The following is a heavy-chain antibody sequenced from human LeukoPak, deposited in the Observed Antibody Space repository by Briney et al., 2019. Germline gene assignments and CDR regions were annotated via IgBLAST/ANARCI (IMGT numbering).Heavy chain of an antibody. V-gene: IGHV3-9*01. CDR3: AKGGIEALGDAFDI. Sequence: GGSLRLSCAASGFTFDDYAMHWVRQAPGKGLEWVSGISWNSGSIGYADSVKGRFTISRDNAKNSLYLQMNSLRAEDTALYYCAKGGIEALGDAFDIWGQGTMVTVSS. J-gene: IGHJ3*02. D-gene: IGHD6-25*01. CDR1: GFTFDDYA. CDR2: ISWNSGSI.